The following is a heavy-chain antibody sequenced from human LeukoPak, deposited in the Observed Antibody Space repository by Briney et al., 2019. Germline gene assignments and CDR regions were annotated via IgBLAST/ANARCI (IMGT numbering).Heavy chain of an antibody. CDR2: IYYRGST. J-gene: IGHJ6*02. V-gene: IGHV4-39*07. CDR3: ARGRRGYFDWFYYYYGMDV. D-gene: IGHD3-9*01. CDR1: GGSISSSSYY. Sequence: SETLPLTCTVSGGSISSSSYYWGWIRQPPGKGLEWIGTIYYRGSTYYNSSLKSRVTISVDTSKNQFSLKLSSVTAADTAVYYCARGRRGYFDWFYYYYGMDVWGQGTTVTVSS.